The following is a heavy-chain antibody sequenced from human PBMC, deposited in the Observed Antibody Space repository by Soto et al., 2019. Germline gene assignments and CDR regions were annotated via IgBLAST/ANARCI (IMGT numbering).Heavy chain of an antibody. V-gene: IGHV3-30-3*01. Sequence: SLILSFSSSLFTFIIYSIHFFLHSPGNFLDFFSFISYYLINKYYAYSVKFLFTISIDNSKNTLYLQMNSLRAEDTAVYYCAIVYYDFWSGYPYGMDVWGQGTTVTVS. D-gene: IGHD3-3*01. CDR1: LFTFIIYS. CDR2: ISYYLINK. CDR3: AIVYYDFWSGYPYGMDV. J-gene: IGHJ6*02.